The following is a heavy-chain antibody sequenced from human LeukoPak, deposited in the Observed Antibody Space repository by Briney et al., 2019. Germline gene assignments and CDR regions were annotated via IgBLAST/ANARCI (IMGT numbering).Heavy chain of an antibody. CDR2: ISSSSSYI. J-gene: IGHJ4*02. CDR3: ARRDSSGYYCRFDY. V-gene: IGHV3-21*01. Sequence: PGGSLRLSCAASGFTFSSYSMNWVRQAPGKGLEWVSSISSSSSYIYYADSVKGRFTISRDNAKNSLYLQMNSLRAEDTAVYYCARRDSSGYYCRFDYWGQGTLVTVSS. D-gene: IGHD3-22*01. CDR1: GFTFSSYS.